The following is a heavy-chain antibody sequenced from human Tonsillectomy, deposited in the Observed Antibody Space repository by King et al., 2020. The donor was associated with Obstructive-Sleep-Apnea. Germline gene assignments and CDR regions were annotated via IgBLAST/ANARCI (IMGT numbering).Heavy chain of an antibody. D-gene: IGHD2-15*01. CDR2: ISWNSGRI. V-gene: IGHV3-9*01. Sequence: VQLVESGGGLVQPGRSLRLSCAASGFTFDDYAMHWVRQAPGKGLEWVSGISWNSGRIGYADSVKGRFTISSDNAKNSLYLQMNSLRAEDTALYYCAKDVVVAASYAFDIWGQGTMVTVSS. CDR3: AKDVVVAASYAFDI. CDR1: GFTFDDYA. J-gene: IGHJ3*02.